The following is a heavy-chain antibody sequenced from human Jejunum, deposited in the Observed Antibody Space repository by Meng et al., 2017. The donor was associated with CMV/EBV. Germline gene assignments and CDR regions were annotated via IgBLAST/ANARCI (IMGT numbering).Heavy chain of an antibody. D-gene: IGHD3-10*01. Sequence: SCVGAGFTFGNYWMHWVRQAPGKGLVWVSHINNDGSTTTYADSVKGRFTISRDNAKNTLYLQMNSLRVGDTAVYYCARGAGGFDQWGQGALVTVSS. CDR3: ARGAGGFDQ. CDR2: INNDGSTT. J-gene: IGHJ4*02. V-gene: IGHV3-74*03. CDR1: GFTFGNYW.